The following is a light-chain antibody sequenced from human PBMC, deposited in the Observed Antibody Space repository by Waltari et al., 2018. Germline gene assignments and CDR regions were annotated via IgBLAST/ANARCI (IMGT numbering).Light chain of an antibody. CDR3: QQYYSYPRS. CDR1: QGISSY. Sequence: IRMPESLSSFCASRGHRVTLTCRASQGISSYLAWYQQKPGKAPKLLIYDASTLQSGVPSRFSGSGSGTDFTLTISCLQSEDFATYYCQQYYSYPRSFGQGTKLEIK. CDR2: DAS. J-gene: IGKJ2*01. V-gene: IGKV1-8*01.